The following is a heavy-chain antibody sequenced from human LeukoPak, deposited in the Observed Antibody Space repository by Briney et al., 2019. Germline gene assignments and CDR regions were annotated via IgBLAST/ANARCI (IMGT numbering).Heavy chain of an antibody. CDR1: GFTLSSYE. CDR3: ARVSSGRYFDY. J-gene: IGHJ4*02. V-gene: IGHV3-21*01. D-gene: IGHD6-19*01. CDR2: ISSSSTYT. Sequence: GGSLRLSCAASGFTLSSYEMNWVRQAPGKGLEWVSSISSSSTYTNYADSVKGRFTISRDNAKNSLYLQMNSLRAEDTALYYRARVSSGRYFDYWGQGTLVTVSS.